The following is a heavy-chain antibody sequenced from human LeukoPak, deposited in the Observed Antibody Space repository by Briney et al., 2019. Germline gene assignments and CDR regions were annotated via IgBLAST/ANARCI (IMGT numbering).Heavy chain of an antibody. Sequence: GGSLRLSCAASDFIVSSNYISWVRQAPGKGLEWVSIIYSGGNTYYADSVKGRFTISRDNSKNTMSLQMDSLRAEDTAVYYCARDSAYCGGDCYSFDYWGQGTLVTVSS. CDR2: IYSGGNT. CDR3: ARDSAYCGGDCYSFDY. J-gene: IGHJ4*02. D-gene: IGHD2-21*02. CDR1: DFIVSSNY. V-gene: IGHV3-53*01.